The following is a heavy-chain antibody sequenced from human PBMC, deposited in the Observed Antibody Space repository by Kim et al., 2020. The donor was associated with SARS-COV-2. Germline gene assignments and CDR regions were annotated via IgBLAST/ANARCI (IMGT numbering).Heavy chain of an antibody. CDR2: ISGSGGST. V-gene: IGHV3-23*01. CDR1: GFTFSSYA. CDR3: AKGLAIVVVPSPYYYGMDV. Sequence: GGSLRLSCAASGFTFSSYAMSWVRQAPGKGLEWVSAISGSGGSTYYADSVKGRFTISRDNSKNTLYLQMNSLRAEDTAVYYCAKGLAIVVVPSPYYYGMDVWGQGTTVTVSS. D-gene: IGHD2-2*01. J-gene: IGHJ6*02.